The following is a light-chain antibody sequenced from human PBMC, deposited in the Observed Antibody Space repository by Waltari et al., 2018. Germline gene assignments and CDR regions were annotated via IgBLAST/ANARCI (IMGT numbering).Light chain of an antibody. V-gene: IGKV2-24*01. Sequence: DIVLTQTPLSLPVTLGQPASISCKSSQSLVHRDGNTYLSWLQQRPGQPPRLLIYKISHRFSGVPDRFSGSGAVTDFTLKISRVEAEDVGVYYCMQPTQFPHSITFGGGTKVEI. CDR3: MQPTQFPHSIT. CDR2: KIS. J-gene: IGKJ4*01. CDR1: QSLVHRDGNTY.